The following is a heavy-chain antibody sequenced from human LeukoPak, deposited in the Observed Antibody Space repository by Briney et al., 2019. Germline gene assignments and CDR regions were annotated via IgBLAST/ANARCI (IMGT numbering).Heavy chain of an antibody. CDR3: GRQFPYSSSWSPDTFDI. V-gene: IGHV3-21*01. CDR1: GFSFSNYN. J-gene: IGHJ3*02. Sequence: GGSLRLSCAASGFSFSNYNMNWVRQAPGKGLEWVSSISSSSVYIDYADSVKGRFTISRDNAKNSLYLQMNSMRAEDTAVYYCGRQFPYSSSWSPDTFDIWGQGTMVPVS. CDR2: ISSSSVYI. D-gene: IGHD6-13*01.